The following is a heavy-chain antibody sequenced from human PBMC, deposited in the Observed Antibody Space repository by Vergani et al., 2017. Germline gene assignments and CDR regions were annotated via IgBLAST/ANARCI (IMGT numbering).Heavy chain of an antibody. J-gene: IGHJ4*02. Sequence: EVQLVESGGGLVKPGGSLRLSCAASGFTFSSYSMNWVRQAPGRGLEWVSSISSSSSYIYYADSVKGRFTISRDNAKNSLYLKMNSLRAEDTAVYYCARDVFYYDSSGYYSGFFDYWGQGTLVTVSS. CDR3: ARDVFYYDSSGYYSGFFDY. CDR2: ISSSSSYI. V-gene: IGHV3-21*01. CDR1: GFTFSSYS. D-gene: IGHD3-22*01.